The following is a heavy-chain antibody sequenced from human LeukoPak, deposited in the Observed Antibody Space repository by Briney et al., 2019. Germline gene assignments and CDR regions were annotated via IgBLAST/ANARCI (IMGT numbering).Heavy chain of an antibody. CDR1: GYIFTSYD. CDR2: MNPNSGNT. V-gene: IGHV1-8*01. Sequence: GASVKVSCKASGYIFTSYDINWVRQATGQGLEWMGWMNPNSGNTGYAQKFQSRVTMTRNTSISTAYMELSSLRSEDTAVYYCARVRRRSANWFDPWGQGTLVTVSS. J-gene: IGHJ5*02. CDR3: ARVRRRSANWFDP.